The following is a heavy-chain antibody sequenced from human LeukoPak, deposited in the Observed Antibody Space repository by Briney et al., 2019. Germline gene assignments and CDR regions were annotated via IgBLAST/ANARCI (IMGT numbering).Heavy chain of an antibody. D-gene: IGHD1-26*01. Sequence: RPSEALSLTCAVYGGSFRGYYWSWIRQPPGKGREWMGEINHSGRTNYNPSLKSRVTISVDTSKNQFSLKLSSVTAADTAVYYSARPSRSYLGDAFDTWGHGTTVTASS. J-gene: IGHJ3*02. CDR1: GGSFRGYY. CDR3: ARPSRSYLGDAFDT. V-gene: IGHV4-34*01. CDR2: INHSGRT.